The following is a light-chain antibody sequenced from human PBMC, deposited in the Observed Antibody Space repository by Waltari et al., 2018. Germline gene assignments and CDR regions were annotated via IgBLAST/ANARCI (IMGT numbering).Light chain of an antibody. CDR2: GAS. V-gene: IGKV3-15*01. CDR3: QQYNNWPPMYT. J-gene: IGKJ2*01. CDR1: QSVSSN. Sequence: EIVMTQSPATLPVSPGESATLSCRASQSVSSNLAWYQQKPGQAPRLLIYGASTRATGIPARFSGSGSGTEFTLTISSLQSEDFAVYYCQQYNNWPPMYTFGQGTKLEIK.